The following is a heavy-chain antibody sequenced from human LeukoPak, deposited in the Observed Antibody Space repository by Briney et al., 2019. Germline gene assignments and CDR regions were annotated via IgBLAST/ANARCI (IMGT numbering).Heavy chain of an antibody. CDR2: ISYDGSDK. D-gene: IGHD3-22*01. J-gene: IGHJ4*02. CDR1: AFTFSSYG. Sequence: GGSLRLSCAASAFTFSSYGMHWVRQAPGKGLEWVALISYDGSDKYYADSVKGRFTISRDNSKNTPYLQMSSLRAEDTAVYYCARVAPMYYYDSSGWLDYWGQGTLVTVSS. CDR3: ARVAPMYYYDSSGWLDY. V-gene: IGHV3-30*03.